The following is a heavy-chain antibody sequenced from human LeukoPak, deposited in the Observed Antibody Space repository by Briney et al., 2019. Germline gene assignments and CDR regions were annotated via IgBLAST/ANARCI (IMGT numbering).Heavy chain of an antibody. V-gene: IGHV4-61*02. CDR2: IYTSGST. CDR3: ARDWGVTARPGYMDV. J-gene: IGHJ6*03. D-gene: IGHD6-6*01. CDR1: GGSISSGSYY. Sequence: TSQTLSLTCTVSGGSISSGSYYWSWIRQPAGKGLEWIGRIYTSGSTNYNPSLKSRVTISVDTSKNQFSLKLSSVTAADTAVYYCARDWGVTARPGYMDVWGKGTTVTVSS.